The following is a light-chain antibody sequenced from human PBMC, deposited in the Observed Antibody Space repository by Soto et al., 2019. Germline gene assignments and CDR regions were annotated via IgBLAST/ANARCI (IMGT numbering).Light chain of an antibody. Sequence: QSALNQPRSVSGSPGQSVTISCTGTSSDVGGYNYVSWYQQHPGKAPKVMIYDVSKRPSGVPDRFSGSKSGNTASLTIFGLQAEDEADYYCCSYAGSFTYWVFGGGTKVTVL. CDR3: CSYAGSFTYWV. J-gene: IGLJ3*02. CDR1: SSDVGGYNY. V-gene: IGLV2-11*01. CDR2: DVS.